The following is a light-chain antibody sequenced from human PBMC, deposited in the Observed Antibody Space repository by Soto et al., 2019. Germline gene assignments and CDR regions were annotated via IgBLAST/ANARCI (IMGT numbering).Light chain of an antibody. Sequence: DIQMTQPPSSVSASVGDRVTITCRASQGISSWLAWYQKKPGKAPNLLIYAASSLQSGVPSRFSGSESGTDFTLTISSLQPEECAIYFCQQANSFPITFGQGTRLEIK. CDR1: QGISSW. CDR2: AAS. J-gene: IGKJ5*01. CDR3: QQANSFPIT. V-gene: IGKV1-12*01.